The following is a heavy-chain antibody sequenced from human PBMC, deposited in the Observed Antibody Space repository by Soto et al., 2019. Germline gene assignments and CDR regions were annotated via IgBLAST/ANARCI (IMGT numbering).Heavy chain of an antibody. Sequence: EVHLVEXGGGXVXTXGSXXXSXAISESTVSRDWMNWVRQAPGKGPEWVAHTNQDGSEKYYADSVKGRFTISRDNAKKSLYLQMNSLRAGDTAMYYCSGGVGDAFWGQGTLVTVSS. D-gene: IGHD1-26*01. CDR2: TNQDGSEK. CDR3: SGGVGDAF. J-gene: IGHJ4*02. V-gene: IGHV3-7*01. CDR1: ESTVSRDW.